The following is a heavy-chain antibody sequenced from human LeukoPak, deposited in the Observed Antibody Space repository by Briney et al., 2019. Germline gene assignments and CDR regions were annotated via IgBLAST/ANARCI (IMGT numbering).Heavy chain of an antibody. CDR3: AKDLTATYYYDSSGYFPLDY. V-gene: IGHV3-23*01. Sequence: ISXSXGSTYYADSVEGRFTISRDNSKNTLYLQMNSLRAEDTAVYYCAKDLTATYYYDSSGYFPLDYWGQGTLVTVSS. J-gene: IGHJ4*02. CDR2: ISXSXGST. D-gene: IGHD3-22*01.